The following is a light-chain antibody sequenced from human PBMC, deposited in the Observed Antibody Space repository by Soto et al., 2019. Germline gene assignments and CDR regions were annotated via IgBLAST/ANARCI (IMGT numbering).Light chain of an antibody. Sequence: DIQLTQAPSFLSASVGDRVTITCRASQGISTYLVWYQQKPVKAPKLMIYAASTLQSGVPSRFSGSGSGTEFTLTISSLQPEDFATYYCQQLNSYPLTFGGGTKVEIK. CDR3: QQLNSYPLT. CDR1: QGISTY. V-gene: IGKV1-9*01. CDR2: AAS. J-gene: IGKJ4*01.